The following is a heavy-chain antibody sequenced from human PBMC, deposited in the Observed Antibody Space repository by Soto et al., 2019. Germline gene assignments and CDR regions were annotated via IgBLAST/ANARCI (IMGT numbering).Heavy chain of an antibody. CDR1: GYTLTTFW. D-gene: IGHD2-2*01. Sequence: GESLKISCTGFGYTLTTFWISWVRQMPGKGLEWMGRIDPGDTYATYSPAFQGHVTISADKATSTAYLQWSSLKASDTAMYFCARIYCTTTTCDSWFDPWGQGTLVTVSS. CDR3: ARIYCTTTTCDSWFDP. V-gene: IGHV5-10-1*01. CDR2: IDPGDTYA. J-gene: IGHJ5*02.